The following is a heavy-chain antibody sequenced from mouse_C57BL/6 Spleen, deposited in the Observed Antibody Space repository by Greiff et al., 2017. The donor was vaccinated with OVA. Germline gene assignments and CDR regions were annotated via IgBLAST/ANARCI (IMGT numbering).Heavy chain of an antibody. V-gene: IGHV1-20*01. CDR3: AREVGDGYPYAMDY. D-gene: IGHD2-3*01. Sequence: EVQLQQSGPELVKPGDSVKISCKASGYSFTGYFMNWVMQSHGKSLEWIGRINPYNGDTFYNQKFKGKATLTVDKSSSTAHMELRSLTSEDSAVYYCAREVGDGYPYAMDYWGQGTSVTVSS. CDR2: INPYNGDT. J-gene: IGHJ4*01. CDR1: GYSFTGYF.